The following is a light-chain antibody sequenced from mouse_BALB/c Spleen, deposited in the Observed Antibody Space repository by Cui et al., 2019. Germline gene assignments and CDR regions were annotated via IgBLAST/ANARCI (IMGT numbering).Light chain of an antibody. Sequence: QIVLTQSPAIMSASPGEKVTMTCSASSSVSYMYWYHQKPGSSPRLLIYDTSNLASGVPVRFSGSGSGTSYSLTISRMEAEDAATYYCQQWSSYPPTFGAGTKLELK. J-gene: IGKJ5*01. V-gene: IGKV4-55*01. CDR3: QQWSSYPPT. CDR2: DTS. CDR1: SSVSY.